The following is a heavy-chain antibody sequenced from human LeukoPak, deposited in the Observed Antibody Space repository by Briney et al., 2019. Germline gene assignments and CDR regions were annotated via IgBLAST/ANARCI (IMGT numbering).Heavy chain of an antibody. CDR1: GGSISNYY. CDR3: ARGRFELPF. V-gene: IGHV4-59*01. J-gene: IGHJ4*02. Sequence: PSETVSLTCTVSGGSISNYYWSWIRQPPGKGLESIGYIYYSGSTNYNPSLKSRVTISVDMSKNQFSLELNSVTAADTAVYYCARGRFELPFWGQGTLVTVSS. D-gene: IGHD2-15*01. CDR2: IYYSGST.